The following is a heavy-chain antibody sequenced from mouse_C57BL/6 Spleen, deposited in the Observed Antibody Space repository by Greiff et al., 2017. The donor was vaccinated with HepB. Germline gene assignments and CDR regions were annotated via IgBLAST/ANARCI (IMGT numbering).Heavy chain of an antibody. CDR1: GYTFTSYG. D-gene: IGHD1-1*01. V-gene: IGHV1-81*01. Sequence: VQLQQSGAELARPGASVKLSCKASGYTFTSYGISWVKQRTGQGLEWIGEIYPRSGNTYYNEKFKGKATLTADKSSSTAYMELRSLTSEDAAVYFCARGGVVQYFDVWGTGTTVTVSS. J-gene: IGHJ1*03. CDR3: ARGGVVQYFDV. CDR2: IYPRSGNT.